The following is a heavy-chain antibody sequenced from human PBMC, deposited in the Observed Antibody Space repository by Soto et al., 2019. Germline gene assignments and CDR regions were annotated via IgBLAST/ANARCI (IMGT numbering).Heavy chain of an antibody. D-gene: IGHD2-15*01. CDR2: INHSGNT. CDR3: AISRLAVLNGFHQHLISVPSRRSSDP. J-gene: IGHJ5*02. Sequence: KPSETLSLTCSIYGGSFGGYYCSWVRQPPGKRLEWIGEINHSGNTNYNPSLKSRVTISVDTSNNQFSLKLNSVTAAYTAVYYCAISRLAVLNGFHQHLISVPSRRSSDP. CDR1: GGSFGGYY. V-gene: IGHV4-34*01.